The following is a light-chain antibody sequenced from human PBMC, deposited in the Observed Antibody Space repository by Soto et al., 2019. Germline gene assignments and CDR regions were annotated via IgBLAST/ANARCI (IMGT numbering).Light chain of an antibody. J-gene: IGLJ1*01. CDR2: DVS. CDR3: SSNTICTTPSYV. Sequence: QSVLTQPASVSGSPGQSITISCTGTSSDVGGYNYVSWYQQHPGKAPKLMIYDVSNRPSGVSNRFSGSKSGNTASLTISGLQAEDDSFYYSSSNTICTTPSYV. V-gene: IGLV2-14*01. CDR1: SSDVGGYNY.